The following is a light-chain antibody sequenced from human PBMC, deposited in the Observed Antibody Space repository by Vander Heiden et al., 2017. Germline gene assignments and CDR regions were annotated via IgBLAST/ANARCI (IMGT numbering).Light chain of an antibody. CDR3: QSYDSRLTGHVV. CDR1: SSNIGAGYD. J-gene: IGLJ2*01. V-gene: IGLV1-40*01. CDR2: GNT. Sequence: HSVLTQPPSVSGAPGQRVPISCAWSSSNIGAGYDVHWYQQLPGAAPKLHINGNTNRPSGVPDRFSGSKSGTSASLAITGLQAEDEADYYCQSYDSRLTGHVVFGGGTKLTVL.